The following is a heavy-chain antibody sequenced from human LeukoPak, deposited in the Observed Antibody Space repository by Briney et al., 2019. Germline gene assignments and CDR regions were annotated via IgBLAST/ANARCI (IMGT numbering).Heavy chain of an antibody. J-gene: IGHJ3*02. CDR2: INHSGST. V-gene: IGHV4-39*07. D-gene: IGHD2-21*02. CDR1: GGSISSSSYY. Sequence: SETLSLTCTVSGGSISSSSYYWAWIRQPPGKGLEWIGEINHSGSTNYNPSLKSRVTISVDTSKNQFSLKLSSVTAADTAVYYCARNCGGDCYLAFDIWGQGTMVTVSS. CDR3: ARNCGGDCYLAFDI.